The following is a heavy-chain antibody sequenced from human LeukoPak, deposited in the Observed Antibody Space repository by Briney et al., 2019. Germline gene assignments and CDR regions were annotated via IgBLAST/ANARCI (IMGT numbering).Heavy chain of an antibody. CDR3: ASSPITMVRGATPDYYYYMDV. D-gene: IGHD3-10*01. CDR2: IIPIFGTA. Sequence: SVKVSCKASGGTFSSYAISWVRQAPGQGLEWMGGIIPIFGTANYAQKFQGRVTITTDESTSTAYMELSSLRSEDTAVYYRASSPITMVRGATPDYYYYMDVWGKGTTVTVSS. CDR1: GGTFSSYA. J-gene: IGHJ6*03. V-gene: IGHV1-69*05.